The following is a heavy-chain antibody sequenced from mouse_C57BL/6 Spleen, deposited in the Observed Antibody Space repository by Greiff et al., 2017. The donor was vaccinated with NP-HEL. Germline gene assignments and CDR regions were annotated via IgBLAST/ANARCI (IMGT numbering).Heavy chain of an antibody. J-gene: IGHJ3*01. D-gene: IGHD2-4*01. CDR3: TREGNYDSRRPTWFAY. Sequence: EVQGVESGEGLVKPGGSLKLSCAASGFTFSSYAMSWVRQTPEKRLEWVAYISSGGDYIYYADTVKGRFTISRDNARNTLYLEMSSLKSEDTAMYYCTREGNYDSRRPTWFAYWGQGTLVTVSA. CDR1: GFTFSSYA. CDR2: ISSGGDYI. V-gene: IGHV5-9-1*02.